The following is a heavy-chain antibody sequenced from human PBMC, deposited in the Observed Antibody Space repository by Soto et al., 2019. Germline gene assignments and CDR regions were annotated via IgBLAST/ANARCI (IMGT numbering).Heavy chain of an antibody. CDR2: ISAYNGNT. CDR1: GYTFTSYG. V-gene: IGHV1-18*01. D-gene: IGHD6-13*01. J-gene: IGHJ1*01. CDR3: ARDRRYSSSWYPEYFQH. Sequence: GASVKVSCKASGYTFTSYGISWVRQAPGQGLEWMGWISAYNGNTNYAQKLQGRVTMTTDTSTSTAYMELRSLRSEDTAVYYCARDRRYSSSWYPEYFQHWGQGTLVTVSS.